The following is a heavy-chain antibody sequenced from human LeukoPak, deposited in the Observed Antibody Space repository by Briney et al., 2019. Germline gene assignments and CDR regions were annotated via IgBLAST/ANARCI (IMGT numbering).Heavy chain of an antibody. CDR2: ISTDSLTI. CDR3: ARKAQTGSHSGPFDI. D-gene: IGHD1-26*01. CDR1: GFPFSGFW. Sequence: GGSLRLSCAASGFPFSGFWMNWVRQAPGKGPEWISSISTDSLTIKYADFVSGQFTISRDNAEHLLFLQMNSLRAEDTAVYYCARKAQTGSHSGPFDIWGQGTLVTVSS. V-gene: IGHV3-48*04. J-gene: IGHJ3*02.